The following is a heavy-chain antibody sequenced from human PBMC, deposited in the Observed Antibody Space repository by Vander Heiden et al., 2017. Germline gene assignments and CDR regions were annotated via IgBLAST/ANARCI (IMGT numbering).Heavy chain of an antibody. J-gene: IGHJ5*02. CDR3: AREDCSSTSCYTFSGWFDP. CDR1: GGTFSSYA. CDR2: IIPIFGTA. Sequence: VQLVQSGAEVPQPGSSVKVSCQASGGTFSSYAISLLRQAPGQGLEWMGGIIPIFGTANYAQKFQGRVTITADESTSTAYMELSSLRSEDTAVYYCAREDCSSTSCYTFSGWFDPWGQGTLVTVSS. D-gene: IGHD2-2*02. V-gene: IGHV1-69*01.